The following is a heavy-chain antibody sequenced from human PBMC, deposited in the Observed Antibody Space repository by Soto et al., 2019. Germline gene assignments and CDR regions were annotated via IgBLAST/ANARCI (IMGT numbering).Heavy chain of an antibody. CDR3: AKEPATAKPEGVDF. Sequence: SVKVSCQASGYTFSDYYIHWVRQAPGQGLEWMGWINPNSGGTKYAPKFQGGVTMARDTSITTAYMELSRLRSGDTAVYYCAKEPATAKPEGVDFWGQGTLVTVSS. V-gene: IGHV1-2*02. CDR1: GYTFSDYY. D-gene: IGHD1-1*01. CDR2: INPNSGGT. J-gene: IGHJ4*02.